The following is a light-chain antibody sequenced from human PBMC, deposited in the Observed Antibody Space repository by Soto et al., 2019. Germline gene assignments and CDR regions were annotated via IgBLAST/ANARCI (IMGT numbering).Light chain of an antibody. J-gene: IGKJ2*01. CDR2: DAS. V-gene: IGKV3-15*01. CDR1: QSVSSY. CDR3: HQYNSWPPGT. Sequence: EIVLTQSPATLSLSPGERATLSCGASQSVSSYLAWYQQKPGQAPRLLISDASTRATGIPARFSGSGSGTEFTLTISSLQSEDFALYYCHQYNSWPPGTFGQGTKVDIK.